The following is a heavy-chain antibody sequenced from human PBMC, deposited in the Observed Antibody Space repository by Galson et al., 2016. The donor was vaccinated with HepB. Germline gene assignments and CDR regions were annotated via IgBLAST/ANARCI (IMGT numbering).Heavy chain of an antibody. Sequence: SVKVSCKVSGGTFSAFVISWVRQAPGQGPEWMGGIIPNFGTPHYAQNFQGRVTVTADKSTTTTYLDLSRLTADDTAVYYCAGVLAVTSNHYFYYMDVWGRGTTVTVSS. D-gene: IGHD6-19*01. J-gene: IGHJ6*03. V-gene: IGHV1-69*06. CDR2: IIPNFGTP. CDR3: AGVLAVTSNHYFYYMDV. CDR1: GGTFSAFV.